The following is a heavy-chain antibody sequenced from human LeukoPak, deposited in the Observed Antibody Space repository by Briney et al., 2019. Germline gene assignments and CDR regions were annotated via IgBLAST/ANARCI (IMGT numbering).Heavy chain of an antibody. V-gene: IGHV4-34*01. Sequence: SETLSLTCAVYGGSFSGYYWSWIRQPPGKGLEWIGEINHSGSTNYNPSLKSRVTISVDTSKNQFSLKLSSVTAADTAVYYCARALHDSSGYYFDYWGQGTLVTVSS. CDR2: INHSGST. D-gene: IGHD3-22*01. J-gene: IGHJ4*02. CDR1: GGSFSGYY. CDR3: ARALHDSSGYYFDY.